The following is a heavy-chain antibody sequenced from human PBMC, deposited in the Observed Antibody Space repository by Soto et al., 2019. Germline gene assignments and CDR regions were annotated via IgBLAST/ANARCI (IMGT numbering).Heavy chain of an antibody. Sequence: GGSLRLSCEGTGFEGTGFSFSDYYMTWIRQAPGKGLEWVSAISGSGGSTYYADSVKGRFTISRDNSKNTLYLQMNGLRAEDTAVYYCAKERAVTSKGDAFDIWGQGTMVTVSS. CDR1: GFEGTGFSFSDYY. J-gene: IGHJ3*02. V-gene: IGHV3-23*01. CDR3: AKERAVTSKGDAFDI. D-gene: IGHD4-17*01. CDR2: ISGSGGST.